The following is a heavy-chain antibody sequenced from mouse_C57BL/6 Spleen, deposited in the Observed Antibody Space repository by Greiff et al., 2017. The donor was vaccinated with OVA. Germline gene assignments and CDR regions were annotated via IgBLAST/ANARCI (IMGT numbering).Heavy chain of an antibody. CDR3: TRLLRWTYAMDY. CDR2: IYPGNSDT. D-gene: IGHD1-1*01. Sequence: VHVKQSGTVLARPGASVKMSCKTSGYTFTSYWMHWVKQRPGQGLEWIGAIYPGNSDTSYNQKFKGKAKLTAVTSASPASMELSSLTNEDSAVYYCTRLLRWTYAMDYWGQGTSVTVSS. V-gene: IGHV1-5*01. CDR1: GYTFTSYW. J-gene: IGHJ4*01.